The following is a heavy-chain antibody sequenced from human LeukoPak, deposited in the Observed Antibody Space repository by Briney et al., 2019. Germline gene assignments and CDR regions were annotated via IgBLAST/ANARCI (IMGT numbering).Heavy chain of an antibody. CDR1: GGTFSSYA. V-gene: IGHV1-69*13. D-gene: IGHD6-13*01. CDR3: ARGGWSGDSSSWFPSWFDP. J-gene: IGHJ5*02. Sequence: SVKVSCKATGGTFSSYAISWVRQAPGQGLEWMGGIIPIFVTANYAQKFQGRVTITADESTSTAYMELSSLRSEDTAVYYCARGGWSGDSSSWFPSWFDPWGQGTLVTVSS. CDR2: IIPIFVTA.